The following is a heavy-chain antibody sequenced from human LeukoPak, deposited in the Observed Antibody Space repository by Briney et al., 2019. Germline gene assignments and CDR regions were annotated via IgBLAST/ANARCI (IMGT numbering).Heavy chain of an antibody. CDR3: ARAGSGLGY. CDR2: INSNSGGT. Sequence: ASVKVSCKASGYTFTGYYIHWLRQAPGQGLEWMGRINSNSGGTNYAQKFQGRVTMTRDTSISTAYMELSRLTSDDTAMYYCARAGSGLGYWGQGTLVTVSS. J-gene: IGHJ4*02. CDR1: GYTFTGYY. D-gene: IGHD3-10*01. V-gene: IGHV1-2*06.